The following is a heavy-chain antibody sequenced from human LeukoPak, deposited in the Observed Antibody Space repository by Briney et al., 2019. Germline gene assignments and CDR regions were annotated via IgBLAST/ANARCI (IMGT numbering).Heavy chain of an antibody. CDR2: INHSGST. CDR3: ARVGTASNSSGGSCYHDNWFTA. CDR1: GGSFSGYD. V-gene: IGHV4-34*01. Sequence: PSETLSLTCAVYGGSFSGYDWSWIRQPPGKGLEWIGEINHSGSTNYTPSLKSRVTISVDTSKNQFSLKLSSVTAADTAVYYCARVGTASNSSGGSCYHDNWFTAWGQGTLVTVSS. D-gene: IGHD2-15*01. J-gene: IGHJ5*02.